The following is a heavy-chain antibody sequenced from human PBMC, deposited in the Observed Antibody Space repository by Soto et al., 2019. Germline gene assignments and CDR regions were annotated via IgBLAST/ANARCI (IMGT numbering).Heavy chain of an antibody. CDR2: IIPIFGTA. D-gene: IGHD1-1*01. V-gene: IGHV1-69*12. Sequence: QVQLVQSGAEVKKPGSSVKVSCKASGGTFSSYAISWVRQAPGQGLEWMGGIIPIFGTANYAQKFQGRVTISADESTSTADMELSSLRSEDTAVYYCARAPGRDGDNFKYYFDYWGQGTLVTVSS. CDR1: GGTFSSYA. CDR3: ARAPGRDGDNFKYYFDY. J-gene: IGHJ4*02.